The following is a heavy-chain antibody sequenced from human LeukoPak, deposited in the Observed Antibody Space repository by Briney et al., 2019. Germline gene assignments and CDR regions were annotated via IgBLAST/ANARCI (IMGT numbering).Heavy chain of an antibody. D-gene: IGHD3-10*01. CDR3: ARLGRKKSITMVRGVRYYYYYYMDV. V-gene: IGHV4-39*07. CDR2: IYYSGST. J-gene: IGHJ6*03. CDR1: GGSISSSSYY. Sequence: PSETLSLTCTASGGSISSSSYYWGWIRQPPGKGLEWIGSIYYSGSTYYNPSLKSRVTISVDTSKNQFSLKLSSVTAADTAVYYCARLGRKKSITMVRGVRYYYYYYMDVWGKGTTVTVSS.